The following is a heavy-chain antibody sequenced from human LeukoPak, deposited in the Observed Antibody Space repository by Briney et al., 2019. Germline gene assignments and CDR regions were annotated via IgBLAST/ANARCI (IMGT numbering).Heavy chain of an antibody. J-gene: IGHJ5*02. CDR2: INHSGST. CDR1: GFTFSSYG. Sequence: GTLRLSCAASGFTFSSYGMSWVRQPPGKGLEWIGEINHSGSTNYNPSLKSRVTISVDTSKNQFSLKLSSVTAADTAVYYCARGVYVWGSYRRSNWFDPWGQGTLVTVSS. CDR3: ARGVYVWGSYRRSNWFDP. D-gene: IGHD3-16*02. V-gene: IGHV4-34*01.